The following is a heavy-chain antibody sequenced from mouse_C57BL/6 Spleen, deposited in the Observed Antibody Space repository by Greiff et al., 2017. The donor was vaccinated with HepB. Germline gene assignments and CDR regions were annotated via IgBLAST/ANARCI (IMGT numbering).Heavy chain of an antibody. Sequence: EVKVVESGGGLVQPKGSLKLSCAASGFTFNTYAMHWVRQAPGKGLEWVARIRSKSSNYATYYADSVKDRFTISRDDSQIMLYLQMNNLKTEDTAMYYCVRDSFYDGYFAWFAYWGQGTLVTVSA. CDR3: VRDSFYDGYFAWFAY. CDR1: GFTFNTYA. J-gene: IGHJ3*01. CDR2: IRSKSSNYAT. V-gene: IGHV10-3*01. D-gene: IGHD2-3*01.